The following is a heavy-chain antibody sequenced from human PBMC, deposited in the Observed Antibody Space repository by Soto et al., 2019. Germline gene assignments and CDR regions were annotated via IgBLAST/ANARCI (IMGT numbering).Heavy chain of an antibody. D-gene: IGHD3-22*01. Sequence: QVQLVESGGGVVQPGRSLRLSCAASGFSLNDYGMHWVRQPPGKGLEWVADISYDGRNKYYTDSVRGRFTISRDISKGTLDLQMDSLRPEDTAVYYCAKSNRGAYDTPDFWGQGTPGTVSP. CDR1: GFSLNDYG. J-gene: IGHJ4*02. CDR2: ISYDGRNK. V-gene: IGHV3-30*18. CDR3: AKSNRGAYDTPDF.